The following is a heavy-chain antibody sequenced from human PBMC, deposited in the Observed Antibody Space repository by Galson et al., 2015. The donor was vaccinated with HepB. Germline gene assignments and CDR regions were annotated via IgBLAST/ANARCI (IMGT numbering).Heavy chain of an antibody. CDR1: GFTFSSYA. J-gene: IGHJ4*02. V-gene: IGHV3-21*01. CDR2: ISSSSSYI. Sequence: SLRLSCAASGFTFSSYAMSWVRQAPGKGLKWVSSISSSSSYIYYADSVKGRFTISRDNAKNSLYLQMNSLRAEDTAVYYCARAGDGYNLGLDYWGQGTLVTVSS. D-gene: IGHD5-24*01. CDR3: ARAGDGYNLGLDY.